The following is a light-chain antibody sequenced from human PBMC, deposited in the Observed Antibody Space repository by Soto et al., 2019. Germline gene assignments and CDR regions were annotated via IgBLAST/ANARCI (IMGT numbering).Light chain of an antibody. CDR1: QSVRSK. CDR3: QQYNNWPLIT. Sequence: VIKMSAATVSATPGERATHSCRVCQSVRSKLAWYQQKPGRAPRLLIYDASTRATGIPARFSGSGSGTEFTLTISCLQSEDFAVYYCQQYNNWPLITFGQGTRPAIK. J-gene: IGKJ5*01. CDR2: DAS. V-gene: IGKV3-15*01.